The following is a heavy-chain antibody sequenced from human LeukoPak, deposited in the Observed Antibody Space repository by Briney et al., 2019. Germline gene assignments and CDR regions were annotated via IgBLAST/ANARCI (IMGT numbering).Heavy chain of an antibody. CDR3: ARDLGSSSWYPTGTFDY. J-gene: IGHJ4*02. CDR1: GGSISSYY. CDR2: IYYSGST. Sequence: SETLSLTCTVSGGSISSYYWSWIRQPPGKGLEWIGYIYYSGSTNYNPSLKSRVTISVDTSKNQFSLKLSSVTAADTAVYYCARDLGSSSWYPTGTFDYWGQGTLVTVSS. D-gene: IGHD6-13*01. V-gene: IGHV4-59*12.